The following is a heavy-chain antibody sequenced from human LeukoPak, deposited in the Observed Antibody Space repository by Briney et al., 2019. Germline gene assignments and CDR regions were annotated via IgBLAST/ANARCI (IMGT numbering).Heavy chain of an antibody. D-gene: IGHD6-6*01. Sequence: PGGSLRLSCAASGFTFSNYEMNWVRQAPGKGLEWVSSISSSSSYIYYADSVKGRFTISRDNAKNSLYLQMNSLRAEDTAVYYCAREESSSSGYYFDYWGQGTLVTVSS. CDR1: GFTFSNYE. V-gene: IGHV3-21*01. CDR2: ISSSSSYI. J-gene: IGHJ4*02. CDR3: AREESSSSGYYFDY.